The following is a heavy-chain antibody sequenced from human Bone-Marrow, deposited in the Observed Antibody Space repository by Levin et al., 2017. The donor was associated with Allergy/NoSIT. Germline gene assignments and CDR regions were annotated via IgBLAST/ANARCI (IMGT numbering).Heavy chain of an antibody. CDR1: GGSISSGGYY. CDR3: ASGIVVVPAAIPGCTPLDY. V-gene: IGHV4-31*03. J-gene: IGHJ4*02. D-gene: IGHD2-2*02. CDR2: IYYSGST. Sequence: SETLSLTCTVSGGSISSGGYYWSWIRQHPGKGLEWIGYIYYSGSTYYNPSLKSRVTISVDTSKNQFSLKLSSVTAADTAVYYCASGIVVVPAAIPGCTPLDYWGQGTLVTVSS.